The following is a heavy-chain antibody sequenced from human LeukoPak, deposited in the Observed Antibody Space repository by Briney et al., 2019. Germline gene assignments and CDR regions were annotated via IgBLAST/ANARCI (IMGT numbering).Heavy chain of an antibody. J-gene: IGHJ6*03. Sequence: GGSLRLSCAASRFSLRTYWMNWVRQAPGKGLEWVANIKQDGNEKYYVDSVRGRFTISRDNAKNSLYLQMNSLRAEDTAVYYCVRDGGYCSGGTCYHYYYYMDVWGKGTTVTVSS. V-gene: IGHV3-7*01. D-gene: IGHD2-15*01. CDR1: RFSLRTYW. CDR2: IKQDGNEK. CDR3: VRDGGYCSGGTCYHYYYYMDV.